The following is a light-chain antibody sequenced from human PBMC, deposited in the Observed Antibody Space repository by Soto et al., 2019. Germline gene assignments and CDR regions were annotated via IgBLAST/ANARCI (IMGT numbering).Light chain of an antibody. CDR3: QHYGSSSWT. V-gene: IGKV3-20*01. J-gene: IGKJ1*01. CDR2: GAS. Sequence: EIVLTQSPGTLSLSPGERATLSCRASQSVSTGYLAWYQQKPGQAPRLLIYGASSRAPGIPDRFSGSGSGTDFSLTISRMESEESAVYYCQHYGSSSWTVGQGTKVEIK. CDR1: QSVSTGY.